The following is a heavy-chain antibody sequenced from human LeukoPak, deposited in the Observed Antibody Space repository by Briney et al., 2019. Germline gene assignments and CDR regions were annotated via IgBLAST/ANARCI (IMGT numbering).Heavy chain of an antibody. V-gene: IGHV3-30*18. D-gene: IGHD3-22*01. CDR3: AKEGDYYDSSGYSDLDY. Sequence: GRSLRLSCAASGFTFSSYGMHWVRQAPGKGLEWVAIISYDGSNKYYADSEKGRFTISRDNSKNTLYLQMNSLRAEDTAVYYCAKEGDYYDSSGYSDLDYWGQGTLVTVSS. J-gene: IGHJ4*02. CDR2: ISYDGSNK. CDR1: GFTFSSYG.